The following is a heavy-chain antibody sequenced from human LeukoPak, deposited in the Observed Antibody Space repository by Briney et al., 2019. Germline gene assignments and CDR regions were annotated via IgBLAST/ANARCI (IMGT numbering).Heavy chain of an antibody. CDR2: ISSSGSTI. CDR1: GFPFSRYQ. V-gene: IGHV3-48*03. D-gene: IGHD5-24*01. Sequence: GGPLRLSCAPSGFPFSRYQMNGVPQAPGKGLEWVSYISSSGSTIYYADSVKGRFTISRDNAKNSLYLQMNSLRVEDTAVYYCARWLQFSLGSNYFAYWGQGTLVIVSS. CDR3: ARWLQFSLGSNYFAY. J-gene: IGHJ4*02.